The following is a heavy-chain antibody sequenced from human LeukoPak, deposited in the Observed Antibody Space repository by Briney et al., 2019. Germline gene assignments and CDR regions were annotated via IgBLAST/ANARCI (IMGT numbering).Heavy chain of an antibody. CDR3: ARDKYCGGDCYDDAFDI. CDR1: GFTFSSYW. J-gene: IGHJ3*02. Sequence: GGSLRLSCAASGFTFSSYWMSWVRQAPGKGLEWVANIKQDGSEEYYVDSVKGRFTISRDNAKNSLYLQMNSLRAEDTAVYYCARDKYCGGDCYDDAFDIWGQGTMVTVSS. CDR2: IKQDGSEE. V-gene: IGHV3-7*01. D-gene: IGHD2-21*02.